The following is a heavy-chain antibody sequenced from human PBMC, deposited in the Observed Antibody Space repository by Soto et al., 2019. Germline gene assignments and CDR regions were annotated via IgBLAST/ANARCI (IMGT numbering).Heavy chain of an antibody. V-gene: IGHV3-23*01. CDR3: AKDLVGSNADYYDY. Sequence: GGSLRLSCSSSGFTFSSYAMIWVRQAPGKGMEWVAAISGSGGSTYYADSVKGRFTISRENSKNTLYLQMNSLRAEDAAVYYCAKDLVGSNADYYDYWGQGTLVTVSS. CDR2: ISGSGGST. D-gene: IGHD2-15*01. J-gene: IGHJ4*02. CDR1: GFTFSSYA.